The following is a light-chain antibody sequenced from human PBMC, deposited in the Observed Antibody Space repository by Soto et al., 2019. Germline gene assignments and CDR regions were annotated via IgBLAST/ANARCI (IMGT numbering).Light chain of an antibody. J-gene: IGLJ2*01. CDR2: NVS. Sequence: QSALTQPASVSGSPGQSITISCTGTSSDVGGYNYVSWYQQHPGKAPKLMIYNVSNRPSGVSNRFSGSNSGNTASLTISGLQAEDEGHYYCSSFTSTNTVLFGGGTKLTV. CDR1: SSDVGGYNY. V-gene: IGLV2-14*01. CDR3: SSFTSTNTVL.